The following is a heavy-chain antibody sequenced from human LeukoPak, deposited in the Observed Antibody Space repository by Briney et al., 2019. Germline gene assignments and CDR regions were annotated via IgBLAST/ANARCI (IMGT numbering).Heavy chain of an antibody. CDR3: TSNLGRIDY. CDR1: GFTFSSYW. Sequence: QSGGSLRLSCAASGFTFSSYWMHWVRQAPGKGLVWVSRIDTDGSSTNYADSVKGRFTISRDNAKNTLYLQMNSLRAEDTAVYYCTSNLGRIDYWGQGTLVTVSS. J-gene: IGHJ4*02. V-gene: IGHV3-74*01. CDR2: IDTDGSST. D-gene: IGHD1-26*01.